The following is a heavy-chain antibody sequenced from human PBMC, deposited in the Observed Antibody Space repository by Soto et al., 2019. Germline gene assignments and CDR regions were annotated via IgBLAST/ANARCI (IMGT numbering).Heavy chain of an antibody. CDR2: INPNSGGT. CDR3: ARSPIIAAAAYYYYYYGMDV. J-gene: IGHJ6*02. CDR1: GYTLTGYY. Sequence: ASVKVSCKASGYTLTGYYMHWVRQAPGQGLEWMGWINPNSGGTNYAQKFQGWVTMTRDTSISTAYMELSRLRSDDTAVYYCARSPIIAAAAYYYYYYGMDVWGQGTTVTVSS. V-gene: IGHV1-2*04. D-gene: IGHD6-13*01.